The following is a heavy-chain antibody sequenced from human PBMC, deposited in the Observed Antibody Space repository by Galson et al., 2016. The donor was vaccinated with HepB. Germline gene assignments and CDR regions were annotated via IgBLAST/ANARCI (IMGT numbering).Heavy chain of an antibody. Sequence: SLRLSCAASGFPFSTYGMHWVRQAPGKGLEWVAVIWYDGSNKYYADSVKGRFTISRGNSKNTLFLQLNRLRAEDTAVYYCATFPLRGYSDYWGQGTLVTVSS. V-gene: IGHV3-33*01. D-gene: IGHD2-21*01. CDR1: GFPFSTYG. J-gene: IGHJ4*02. CDR3: ATFPLRGYSDY. CDR2: IWYDGSNK.